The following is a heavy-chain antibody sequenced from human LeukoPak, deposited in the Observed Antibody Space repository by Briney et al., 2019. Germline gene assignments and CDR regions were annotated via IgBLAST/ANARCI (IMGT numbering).Heavy chain of an antibody. J-gene: IGHJ4*01. Sequence: PSETLSLTCTVSGGSISSYYWSWIRQPPGKGLEWIGYIYTSGSTNYNPSLKSRVTISVDTSKNQFSLKLSSVTAADMAVYYCARTPSGSYDYWGQEPWSPSPQ. D-gene: IGHD1-26*01. CDR1: GGSISSYY. CDR2: IYTSGST. CDR3: ARTPSGSYDY. V-gene: IGHV4-4*09.